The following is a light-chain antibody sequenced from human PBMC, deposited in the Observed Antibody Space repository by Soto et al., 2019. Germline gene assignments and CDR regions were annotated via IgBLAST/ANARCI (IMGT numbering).Light chain of an antibody. Sequence: VLTQSPGTLSLSPWERATLSCRASQTVRNNYLAWYQQKPGQAPRLLIYDASSRATGIPDRVSGGGSGTDVTLPSSRLEPEDFAVYYCQQFRSYPLTFGGGTKVDIK. V-gene: IGKV3-20*01. CDR3: QQFRSYPLT. CDR2: DAS. J-gene: IGKJ4*01. CDR1: QTVRNNY.